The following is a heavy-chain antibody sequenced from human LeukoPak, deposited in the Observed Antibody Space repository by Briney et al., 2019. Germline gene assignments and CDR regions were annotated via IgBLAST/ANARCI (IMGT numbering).Heavy chain of an antibody. D-gene: IGHD3-22*01. CDR1: GFTFSSYS. V-gene: IGHV3-48*01. CDR3: ARDHHRRLYDSQARDTFDI. J-gene: IGHJ3*02. CDR2: ISSSSTM. Sequence: GGSLRLSCAASGFTFSSYSMNWVRQAPGKGLEWVSYISSSSTMYYADSVKGRFSISRDNAKKSLYLQMNSLRAEDTAVYYCARDHHRRLYDSQARDTFDIWGQGTMVTVSS.